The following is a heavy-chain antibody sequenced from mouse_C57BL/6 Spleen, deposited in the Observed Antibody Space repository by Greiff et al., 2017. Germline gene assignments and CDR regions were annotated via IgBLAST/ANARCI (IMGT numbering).Heavy chain of an antibody. CDR1: GFTFTDYY. V-gene: IGHV7-3*01. CDR3: ARSNYYGSSYTFAY. D-gene: IGHD1-1*01. CDR2: IRNKANGYTT. J-gene: IGHJ3*01. Sequence: EVQLVESGGGLVQPGGSLSLSCAASGFTFTDYYMSWVRQPPGKALEWLGFIRNKANGYTTEYSASVKGRFTISRDNSQSILYLQMNALRAEDSATDYCARSNYYGSSYTFAYWGQGTLVTVSA.